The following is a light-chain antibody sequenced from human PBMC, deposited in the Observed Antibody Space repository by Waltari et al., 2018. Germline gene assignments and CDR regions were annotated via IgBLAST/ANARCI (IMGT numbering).Light chain of an antibody. CDR2: WAS. CDR1: QSVLYSSNNKNW. J-gene: IGKJ2*01. Sequence: DIVMTQSPDSLAVSLGARATITCKSSQSVLYSSNNKNWLGWYQQKPGQPPKLLIYWASTRESGVPDRFSGSGSGTDFTLTISSLQAEDVAVYYCQQYYSTPYTFGQGTKLEIK. CDR3: QQYYSTPYT. V-gene: IGKV4-1*01.